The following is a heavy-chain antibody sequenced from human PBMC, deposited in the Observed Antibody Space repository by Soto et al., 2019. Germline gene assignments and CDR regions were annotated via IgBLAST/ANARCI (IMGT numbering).Heavy chain of an antibody. CDR1: GSTFSSYA. Sequence: GASVKVSCKASGSTFSSYAISWVRQAPGQGLEWMGGIIPIFGTANYAQKFQGRVTITADESTSTAYMELSSLRSEDTAVYYCARERSSGYPTNFDYWGQGTLVTVSS. V-gene: IGHV1-69*13. CDR3: ARERSSGYPTNFDY. D-gene: IGHD3-22*01. J-gene: IGHJ4*02. CDR2: IIPIFGTA.